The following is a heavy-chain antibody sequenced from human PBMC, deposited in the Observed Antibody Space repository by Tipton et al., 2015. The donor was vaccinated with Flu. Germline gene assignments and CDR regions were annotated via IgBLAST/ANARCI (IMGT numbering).Heavy chain of an antibody. J-gene: IGHJ6*02. D-gene: IGHD3-3*01. CDR3: ARDLEHSSTYFSSFGRWYRMDV. Sequence: PGLVKPSETLSLTCTVSGVSISNADSYWNWIRQPPGKGLEWIGYIYYSGSTYYNPSLKSRVNISLDMSKNLFSLKLNSVTAADTAVYYCARDLEHSSTYFSSFGRWYRMDVMGHRSTVTVSS. CDR2: IYYSGST. CDR1: GVSISNADSY. V-gene: IGHV4-30-4*01.